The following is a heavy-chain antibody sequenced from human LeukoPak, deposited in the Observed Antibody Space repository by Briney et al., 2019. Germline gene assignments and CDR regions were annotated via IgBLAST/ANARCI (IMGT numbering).Heavy chain of an antibody. D-gene: IGHD5-12*01. J-gene: IGHJ4*02. CDR2: ISSSSSYI. Sequence: KPGGSLRLSCAASGFTFSSYSMNWVRQAPGKGLEWVSSISSSSSYIYYADSVKGRFTISRDNSKNTLYLQMNSLRAEDTAVCYCAKDGEVATLKYYFDYWGQGTLVTVSS. CDR3: AKDGEVATLKYYFDY. V-gene: IGHV3-21*01. CDR1: GFTFSSYS.